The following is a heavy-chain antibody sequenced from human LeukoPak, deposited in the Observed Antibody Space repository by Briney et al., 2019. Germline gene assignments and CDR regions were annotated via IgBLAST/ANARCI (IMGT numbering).Heavy chain of an antibody. CDR2: FDPEDGET. D-gene: IGHD1-26*01. CDR1: GYTLTELS. J-gene: IGHJ4*02. V-gene: IGHV1-24*01. Sequence: ASVKVSCKVSGYTLTELSMHWVRQAPGKGLEWMGGFDPEDGETIYAQKFQGRVTMTEDTSTDTAYMELSSLRSEDTAVYYCAGMPTRKRSGSYPFDYWGQGTLVTVSS. CDR3: AGMPTRKRSGSYPFDY.